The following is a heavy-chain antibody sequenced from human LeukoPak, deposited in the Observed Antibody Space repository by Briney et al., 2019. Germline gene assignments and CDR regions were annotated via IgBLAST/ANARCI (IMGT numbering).Heavy chain of an antibody. D-gene: IGHD6-19*01. Sequence: SETLSLTCTVSGGSISSSSYYWGWIRQPPGKGLERIGSIYYSGSTYYNPSLKSRVTISVDTSKNQFSLKLSSVTAADTAVYYCAGSSGWYERSFDYWGQGTLVTVSS. J-gene: IGHJ4*02. CDR1: GGSISSSSYY. V-gene: IGHV4-39*01. CDR2: IYYSGST. CDR3: AGSSGWYERSFDY.